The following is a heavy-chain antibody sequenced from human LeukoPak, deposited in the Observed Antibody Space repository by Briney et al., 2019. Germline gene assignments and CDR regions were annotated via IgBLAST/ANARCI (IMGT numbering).Heavy chain of an antibody. V-gene: IGHV3-30*02. D-gene: IGHD2/OR15-2a*01. CDR2: IWGDGRTE. CDR1: GFTFSNYA. J-gene: IGHJ4*02. CDR3: AKDPRLGQYWYYFDN. Sequence: PGGSLRLSCAASGFTFSNYAMHWVRQAPGKGLEWVAFIWGDGRTENYADSVKGRFTISRDNSKKTLYLQMSSLRAEDTAVYYCAKDPRLGQYWYYFDNWGQGALVSVST.